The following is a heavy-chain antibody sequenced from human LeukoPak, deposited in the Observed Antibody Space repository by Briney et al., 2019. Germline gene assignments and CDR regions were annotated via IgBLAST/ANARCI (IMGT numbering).Heavy chain of an antibody. CDR3: ATVGQGYYGY. Sequence: GGSLRLSCAASGFTFSSYKMNWVRQAPGKGLEWVSFISSSSNYIYYADSVKGRFTISRDNAKNSLYLQMNSLRAEDTAVYYCATVGQGYYGYWGQGILVTVSS. CDR1: GFTFSSYK. J-gene: IGHJ4*02. V-gene: IGHV3-21*01. CDR2: ISSSSNYI.